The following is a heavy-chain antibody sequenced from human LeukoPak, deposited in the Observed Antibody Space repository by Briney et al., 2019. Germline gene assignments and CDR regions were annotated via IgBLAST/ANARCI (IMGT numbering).Heavy chain of an antibody. CDR1: GFTLTNHG. V-gene: IGHV3-23*01. CDR3: AKDHCRDGNCPFPFLDS. J-gene: IGHJ4*02. CDR2: ITGTGGK. D-gene: IGHD4-23*01. Sequence: GRSLRLSCAVSGFTLTNHGVSWVRQAPGKGLEWVSIITGTGGKYYGDSVKGRFVLSRDNSKNTVYMQMTSLRAEDTATYYCAKDHCRDGNCPFPFLDSWGQGTLVTVSS.